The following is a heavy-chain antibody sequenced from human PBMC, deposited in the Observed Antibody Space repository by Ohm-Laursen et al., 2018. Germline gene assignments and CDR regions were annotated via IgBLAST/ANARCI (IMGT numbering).Heavy chain of an antibody. J-gene: IGHJ4*02. CDR3: AKDGGHDYGDYYFDY. CDR1: GFTFDDYA. Sequence: SSLRLSCSASGFTFDDYAMHWVRQAPGKGLEWVSGISWNSGSIGYADSVKGRFTISRDNAKNSLYMQMNSLRAEDTALYYCAKDGGHDYGDYYFDYWGQGTLVTVSS. V-gene: IGHV3-9*01. CDR2: ISWNSGSI. D-gene: IGHD4-17*01.